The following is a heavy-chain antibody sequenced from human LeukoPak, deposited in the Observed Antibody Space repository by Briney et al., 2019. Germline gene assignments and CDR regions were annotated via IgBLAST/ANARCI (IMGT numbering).Heavy chain of an antibody. V-gene: IGHV4-30-2*01. CDR3: ARLSHEGQLGSGWSPI. Sequence: PSETLSLTCTVSGGSISSGGYYWSWIRQPPGKGLEWIGYIYHSGSTNYNPSLKSRVTISVDTSKNQFSLKLSSVTAADTAVYYCARLSHEGQLGSGWSPIWGQGTLVTVSS. D-gene: IGHD6-19*01. J-gene: IGHJ4*02. CDR1: GGSISSGGYY. CDR2: IYHSGST.